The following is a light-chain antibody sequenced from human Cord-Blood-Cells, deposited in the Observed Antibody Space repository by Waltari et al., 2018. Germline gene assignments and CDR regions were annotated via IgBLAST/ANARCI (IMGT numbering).Light chain of an antibody. V-gene: IGKV3-20*01. CDR2: GAS. CDR3: QQYGSSPVS. Sequence: EIVLTQSPGTLSLSPGERATLSCRASQSVSSSYLAWYQQKPGQAPRLLIYGASSRAPGIPDRFSGSGSGTDFTLTISRLEPEDFAVYYCQQYGSSPVSFGQGTKLEIK. J-gene: IGKJ2*03. CDR1: QSVSSSY.